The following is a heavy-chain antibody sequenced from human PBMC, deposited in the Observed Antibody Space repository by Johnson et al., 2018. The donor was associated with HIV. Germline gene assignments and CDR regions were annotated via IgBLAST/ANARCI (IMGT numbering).Heavy chain of an antibody. CDR1: GIIFSHYG. CDR2: ISYDGIKT. D-gene: IGHD2-2*01. CDR3: AKDGDDEDGPDCTKGAFDI. Sequence: QVQLVESGGGVVQPGRSLRLSCAVSGIIFSHYGMHWVRQAPGKGLEWVALISYDGIKTYYVDSVKARFTISRDDARNTLYLQMNSLRIEDTGLYYCAKDGDDEDGPDCTKGAFDIWGQGTMVTVSS. V-gene: IGHV3-30*18. J-gene: IGHJ3*02.